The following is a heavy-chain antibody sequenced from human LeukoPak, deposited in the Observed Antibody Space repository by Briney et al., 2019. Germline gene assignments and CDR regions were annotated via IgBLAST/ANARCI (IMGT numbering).Heavy chain of an antibody. Sequence: GGSLRLSCAASGFTFSSYWMSWVRQAPGKGLEWVANIKQNGTEKSYVDSVEGRFTISRDNAQNSLYLQMNNLRADDTAVYYCADPGVGYWGQGTLVTVSS. CDR1: GFTFSSYW. J-gene: IGHJ4*02. CDR3: ADPGVGY. V-gene: IGHV3-7*01. D-gene: IGHD2-8*01. CDR2: IKQNGTEK.